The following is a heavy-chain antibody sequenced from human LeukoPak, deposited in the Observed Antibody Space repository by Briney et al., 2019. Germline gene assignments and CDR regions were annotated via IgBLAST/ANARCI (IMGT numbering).Heavy chain of an antibody. CDR1: GGSISSGGYY. V-gene: IGHV4-31*11. CDR2: IYYSGST. CDR3: ARASFRYSSSWSQPEDY. D-gene: IGHD6-13*01. Sequence: PSGTLSLTCAVSGGSISSGGYYWSWIRQHPGKGLEWIGYIYYSGSTYYNPSLKSRVTISVDTSKNQFSLKLSSVTAADTAVYYCARASFRYSSSWSQPEDYWGQGTLVTVSS. J-gene: IGHJ4*02.